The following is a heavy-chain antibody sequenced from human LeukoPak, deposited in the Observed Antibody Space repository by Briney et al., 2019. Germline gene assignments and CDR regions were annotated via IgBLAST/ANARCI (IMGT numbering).Heavy chain of an antibody. CDR3: ARIYYGSGTAQGG. CDR2: IIPIFGTA. CDR1: GGTFSSYA. J-gene: IGHJ4*02. D-gene: IGHD3-10*01. V-gene: IGHV1-69*01. Sequence: SVKVSCEASGGTFSSYAISWVRQAPGQGLEWMGGIIPIFGTANYAQKFQGRVTITADESTSTAYMELSSLRSEDTAVYYCARIYYGSGTAQGGWGQGTLVTVSS.